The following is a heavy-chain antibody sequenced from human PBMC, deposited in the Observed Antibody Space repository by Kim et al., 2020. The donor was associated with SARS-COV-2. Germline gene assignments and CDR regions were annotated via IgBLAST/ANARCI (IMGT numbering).Heavy chain of an antibody. D-gene: IGHD2-21*02. CDR3: ARGHYCGGDCSPLDY. CDR2: IYYSGST. Sequence: SETLSLTCTVSGGSVSSGSYYWSWIRQPPGKGLEWIGYIYYSGSTNYNPSLKSRVTISVDTSKNQFSLKLSSVTAADTAVYYCARGHYCGGDCSPLDYWGQGTLVTVSS. V-gene: IGHV4-61*01. CDR1: GGSVSSGSYY. J-gene: IGHJ4*02.